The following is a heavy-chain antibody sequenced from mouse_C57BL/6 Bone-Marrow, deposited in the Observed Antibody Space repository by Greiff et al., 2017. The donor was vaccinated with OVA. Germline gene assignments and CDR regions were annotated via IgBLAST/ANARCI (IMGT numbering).Heavy chain of an antibody. CDR2: IYPRSGNT. J-gene: IGHJ1*03. V-gene: IGHV1-81*01. CDR3: ARDLPYWYFDV. CDR1: GYTFTSYG. D-gene: IGHD5-1*01. Sequence: VQRVESGAELARPGASVKLSCKASGYTFTSYGISWVKQRTGQGLEWIGEIYPRSGNTYYNEKFKGKATLTADKSSSTAYMELRSLTSEDSAVYFCARDLPYWYFDVWGTGTTVTVSS.